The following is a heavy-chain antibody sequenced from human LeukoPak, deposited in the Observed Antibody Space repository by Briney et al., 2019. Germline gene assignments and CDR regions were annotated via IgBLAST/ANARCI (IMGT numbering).Heavy chain of an antibody. D-gene: IGHD6-25*01. Sequence: PGRSLRLSCAASAFTFSSYAMHWVRQAPGKGLEWVAVISYDGSNKYNADSVKGRFTISRDNSNNTLYLQMNTLRAEDTAVYYCARGPWARSSSGGSYYYYGMDVWGQGTTVTVSS. CDR3: ARGPWARSSSGGSYYYYGMDV. CDR2: ISYDGSNK. J-gene: IGHJ6*02. V-gene: IGHV3-30*04. CDR1: AFTFSSYA.